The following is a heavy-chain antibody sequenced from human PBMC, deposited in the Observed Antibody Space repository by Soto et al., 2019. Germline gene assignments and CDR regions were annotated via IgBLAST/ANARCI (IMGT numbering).Heavy chain of an antibody. V-gene: IGHV4-4*02. CDR2: IHHSGIT. CDR3: AHSPGWYFLDY. D-gene: IGHD6-13*01. Sequence: QVQLQESGPGLVEPSGTLSLTCAVSGVSITSTNFYSWVRQSPGKGLEWIGEIHHSGITNFNPSLKSRVILSVDKSKNQMSLKLNSVTAADTAVYYCAHSPGWYFLDYWGQGILVTVSS. CDR1: GVSITSTNF. J-gene: IGHJ4*02.